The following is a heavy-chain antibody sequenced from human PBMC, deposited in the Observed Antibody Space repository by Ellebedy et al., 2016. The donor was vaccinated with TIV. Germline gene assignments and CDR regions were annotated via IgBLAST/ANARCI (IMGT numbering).Heavy chain of an antibody. CDR3: ARGVQYSNWDLDY. CDR2: ISHNGGSH. D-gene: IGHD4-11*01. CDR1: GFTFKTYA. V-gene: IGHV3-30-3*01. J-gene: IGHJ4*02. Sequence: PGGSLRLSCAASGFTFKTYAMHWVRQAPGAGLEWVAVISHNGGSHYYADSVRGRFSVSRDNSKNTVSLQMISLRTDDTAVYYCARGVQYSNWDLDYWGQGTLVTVSS.